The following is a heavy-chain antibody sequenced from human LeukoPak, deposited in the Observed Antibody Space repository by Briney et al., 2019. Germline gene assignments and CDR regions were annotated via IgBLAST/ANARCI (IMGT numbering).Heavy chain of an antibody. D-gene: IGHD6-19*01. CDR3: ARGFGDGWYDY. Sequence: GGSLRLSCAVSGFTFSSYAMHWVRQAPGKGLEYVSAISSNGGSTYYANSVKGRFTISRDNSKNSLYLQMNSLRAEDTAVYYCARGFGDGWYDYWGQGTLVTVSS. CDR2: ISSNGGST. J-gene: IGHJ4*02. CDR1: GFTFSSYA. V-gene: IGHV3-64*01.